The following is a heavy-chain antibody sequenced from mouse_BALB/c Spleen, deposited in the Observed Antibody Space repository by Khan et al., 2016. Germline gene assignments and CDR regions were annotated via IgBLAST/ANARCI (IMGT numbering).Heavy chain of an antibody. V-gene: IGHV1-4*01. CDR2: INPSNYYT. CDR1: GYTFTSYT. J-gene: IGHJ3*01. D-gene: IGHD2-14*01. CDR3: VREGAYFRSDGWFAY. Sequence: VKLLESGAELARPGASVKMSCKASGYTFTSYTIHWVRQRPGQALEWIGHINPSNYYTNYNQNFKDKAALIVDKSSSTAYMQLSSLTSEDSAVYYCVREGAYFRSDGWFAYWGQGTLVTVSA.